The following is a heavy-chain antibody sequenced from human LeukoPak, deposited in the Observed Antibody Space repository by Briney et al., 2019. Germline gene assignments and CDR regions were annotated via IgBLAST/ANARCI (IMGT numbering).Heavy chain of an antibody. CDR1: GGSISSYY. V-gene: IGHV4-4*07. Sequence: SETLSLTCSVFGGSISSYYWSWIRQPAGKGLEWIGRIYTTGKTNYNPSLRSRVTMSVDASKNQFSLKLSSATAADTAMYYCARLEYCGASSCYGDYWGRGIVVTVSS. D-gene: IGHD2-15*01. CDR3: ARLEYCGASSCYGDY. J-gene: IGHJ4*02. CDR2: IYTTGKT.